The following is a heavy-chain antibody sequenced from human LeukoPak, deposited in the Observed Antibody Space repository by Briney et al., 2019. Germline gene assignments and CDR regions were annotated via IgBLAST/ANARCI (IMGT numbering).Heavy chain of an antibody. J-gene: IGHJ5*02. D-gene: IGHD3-22*01. CDR1: GGSISSSRYY. V-gene: IGHV4-39*01. CDR3: ARSTYYYDTSSLRGRFDP. Sequence: NPSETLSLTCTVSGGSISSSRYYWDWIRQPPGKGLEWIGTIYYSGSTKCNPSLKSRVTISVDTSKNQFFLRLNTVTAADTAVYYCARSTYYYDTSSLRGRFDPWDQGTLVTVSS. CDR2: IYYSGST.